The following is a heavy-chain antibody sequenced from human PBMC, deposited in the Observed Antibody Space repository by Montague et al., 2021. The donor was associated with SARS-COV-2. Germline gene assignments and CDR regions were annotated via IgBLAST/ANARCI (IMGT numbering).Heavy chain of an antibody. CDR3: ARVTDYYYDTSGYWDAFDI. D-gene: IGHD3-22*01. J-gene: IGHJ3*02. V-gene: IGHV5-51*07. Sequence: QSGAEVKEPGESLKISCKGSGYSFTSYWIGWVHRMPGKGLEWMGVIYPGDSDTRYSPSFQGQVTISADKSISTAYLQWSSLKASGTAIYYCARVTDYYYDTSGYWDAFDIWGQGTMVTVSS. CDR1: GYSFTSYW. CDR2: IYPGDSDT.